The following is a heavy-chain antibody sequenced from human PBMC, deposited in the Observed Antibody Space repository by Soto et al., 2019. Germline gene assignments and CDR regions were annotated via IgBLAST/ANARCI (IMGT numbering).Heavy chain of an antibody. CDR1: GFTFSDYY. Sequence: QVQLVESGGGLVKPGGSLRLYCATSGFTFSDYYMSWIRQAPGKGLEFVSYISPKGTYRTYADSVKGRFTISRDNAKNSSYLQVNSLRAEDTAVYYCSRGGGGGLFDLWGQGTFVTVSS. CDR3: SRGGGGGLFDL. CDR2: ISPKGTYR. J-gene: IGHJ5*02. V-gene: IGHV3-11*06. D-gene: IGHD2-21*01.